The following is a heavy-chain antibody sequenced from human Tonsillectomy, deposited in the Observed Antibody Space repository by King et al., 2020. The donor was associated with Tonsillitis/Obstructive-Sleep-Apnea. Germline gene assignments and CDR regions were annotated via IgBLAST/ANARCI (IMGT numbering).Heavy chain of an antibody. CDR3: ASELRLLLGIGRYFDY. J-gene: IGHJ4*02. V-gene: IGHV3-48*03. CDR2: ISSSGSTI. D-gene: IGHD7-27*01. CDR1: GFTFSSYE. Sequence: VQLVQSGGGLVQPGGSLRLSCAASGFTFSSYEMNWVRQAPGKGLEWVSYISSSGSTIYYADSVKGRFTISRDNAKNSLYLQMNSLRAEDTAVYYCASELRLLLGIGRYFDYWGQGTLVTVSS.